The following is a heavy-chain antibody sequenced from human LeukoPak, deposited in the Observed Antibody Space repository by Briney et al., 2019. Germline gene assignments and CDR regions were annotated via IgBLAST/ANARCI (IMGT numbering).Heavy chain of an antibody. D-gene: IGHD3-3*01. J-gene: IGHJ6*02. Sequence: GGSLRLSCAASGFTFSSYAMSWVRQAPGKGLEWVSAISGSGGSTYYADSVKGRFTISRDNSKNTLYLQMNSLRAEDTAVYYCAKGIFPHDFWSEYYGMNVWGQGTTVTVSS. CDR2: ISGSGGST. CDR3: AKGIFPHDFWSEYYGMNV. V-gene: IGHV3-23*01. CDR1: GFTFSSYA.